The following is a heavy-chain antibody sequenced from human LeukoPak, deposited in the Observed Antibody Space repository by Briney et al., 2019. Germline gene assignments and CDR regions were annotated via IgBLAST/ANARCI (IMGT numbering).Heavy chain of an antibody. J-gene: IGHJ4*02. CDR2: ISYDGSNE. D-gene: IGHD5-24*01. Sequence: PGGSLRLSCAASGFTFSSYVMHWVRQAPGKGLEWVAIISYDGSNEYYADSVKGRFTISRDNSKNTLYLQMNSLRAEDTAVYYCAKSGYNRFDYWARDPWSASPQ. CDR1: GFTFSSYV. V-gene: IGHV3-30*04. CDR3: AKSGYNRFDY.